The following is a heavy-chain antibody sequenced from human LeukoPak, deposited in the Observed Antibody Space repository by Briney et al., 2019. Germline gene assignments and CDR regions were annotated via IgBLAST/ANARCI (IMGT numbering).Heavy chain of an antibody. V-gene: IGHV1-18*01. CDR3: AKRRGLEVLYYYYMDV. D-gene: IGHD1-7*01. J-gene: IGHJ6*03. CDR2: ISAYNGNT. CDR1: GYTFTSYG. Sequence: VASVKVSCKASGYTFTSYGISWVRQAPGQGLEWMGWISAYNGNTNYAQKLQGRVTMTTDTSTSTAYMELRSLRSDDTAVYYCAKRRGLEVLYYYYMDVWGKGTTVTVSS.